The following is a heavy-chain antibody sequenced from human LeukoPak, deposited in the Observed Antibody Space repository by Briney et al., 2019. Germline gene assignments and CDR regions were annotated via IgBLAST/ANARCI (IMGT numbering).Heavy chain of an antibody. CDR1: GGTFSSYA. V-gene: IGHV1-69*13. J-gene: IGHJ3*02. D-gene: IGHD2-15*01. CDR3: ARERGDCSGGSCYVDAFDI. Sequence: SVKVSCTASGGTFSSYAISWVRQAPGQGLEWMGGIIPIFGTANYAQKFQGRVTITADESTSTAYMELSSLRSEDTAVYYCARERGDCSGGSCYVDAFDIWGQGTMVTVSS. CDR2: IIPIFGTA.